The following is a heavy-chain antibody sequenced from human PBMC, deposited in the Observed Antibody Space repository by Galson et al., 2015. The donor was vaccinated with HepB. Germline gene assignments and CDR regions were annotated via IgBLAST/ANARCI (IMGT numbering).Heavy chain of an antibody. V-gene: IGHV3-30*04. CDR2: ISYDGSNK. D-gene: IGHD6-13*01. Sequence: SLRLSCAASGFTFSSYTMHWVRQAPGKGLEWVAVISYDGSNKYYADSVKVRFTISRDNSKNTLFLQMNSLRAEDTAVYYCARGRFYRQELSPNGMDVWGQGTTVTVSS. J-gene: IGHJ6*02. CDR1: GFTFSSYT. CDR3: ARGRFYRQELSPNGMDV.